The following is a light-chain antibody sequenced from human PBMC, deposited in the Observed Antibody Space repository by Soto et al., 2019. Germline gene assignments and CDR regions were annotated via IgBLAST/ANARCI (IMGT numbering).Light chain of an antibody. CDR3: LSYTASSNFV. Sequence: QSALGQPASVSGSPGQSITISCTGTSSDIGAYNSVSWYQHHPGKAPKLIVFQVSFRPSAVSDRFSGSKSDNTAALTISGLKTEDEADYYCLSYTASSNFVFVTGNKVTVL. V-gene: IGLV2-14*01. CDR1: SSDIGAYNS. CDR2: QVS. J-gene: IGLJ1*01.